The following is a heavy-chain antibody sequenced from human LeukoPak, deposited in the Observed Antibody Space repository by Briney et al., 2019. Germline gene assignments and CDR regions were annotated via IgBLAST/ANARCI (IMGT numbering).Heavy chain of an antibody. V-gene: IGHV3-21*01. CDR1: GFNFSSYS. CDR2: ISSSSSFR. CDR3: ARESSGYFY. D-gene: IGHD3-22*01. J-gene: IGHJ4*02. Sequence: GGSLRLSCAASGFNFSSYSMNWVRQAPGKGLEWVSSISSSSSFRYYADSVKGRFTISRDNAKNSLHLQMNSLRAEDTAVYYCARESSGYFYWGQGTLVTVSS.